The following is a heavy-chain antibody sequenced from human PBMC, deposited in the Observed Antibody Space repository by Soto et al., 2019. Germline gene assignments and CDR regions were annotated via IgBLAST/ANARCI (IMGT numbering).Heavy chain of an antibody. CDR2: IYPDDSDT. CDR3: ARHEADCDSTSCYSEILDF. Sequence: EVRLVQSGAEVKKPGESLNISCGGSGYSFTSYWIGWVRQMPGKGLEWMGIIYPDDSDTRYSPSFQGQVTISADKSISTAYLQWSSLKASDTAIYYCARHEADCDSTSCYSEILDFWGQGTLVTVSS. D-gene: IGHD2-2*01. CDR1: GYSFTSYW. V-gene: IGHV5-51*01. J-gene: IGHJ4*02.